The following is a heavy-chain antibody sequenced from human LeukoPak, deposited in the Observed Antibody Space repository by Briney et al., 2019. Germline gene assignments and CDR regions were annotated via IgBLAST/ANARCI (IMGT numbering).Heavy chain of an antibody. V-gene: IGHV3-53*01. CDR3: ARDHYSGSDGFDY. J-gene: IGHJ4*02. Sequence: GGSLRLSCAASGFTVSTNYMTWVRQAPGKGLEWVSVIYSGGSTYSADSVKGRFTISRDNSKNTQYIQMNSLRAEDTAVYYCARDHYSGSDGFDYWGQGTLVTVSS. CDR2: IYSGGST. CDR1: GFTVSTNY. D-gene: IGHD5-12*01.